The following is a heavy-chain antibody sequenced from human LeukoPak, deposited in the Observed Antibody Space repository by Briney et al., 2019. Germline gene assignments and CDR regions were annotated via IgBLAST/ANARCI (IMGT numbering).Heavy chain of an antibody. CDR1: GFTFSSYA. D-gene: IGHD5-18*01. CDR2: IRSKAYGGTT. V-gene: IGHV3-49*04. Sequence: GGSLRLSCAASGFTFSSYAMSWVRQAPGKGLEWVGFIRSKAYGGTTEYAASVKGRFTISRDDSKSIAYLQMNSLKTEDTAVYYCTRDTRYSYGYIGTVYWGQGTLVTVSS. CDR3: TRDTRYSYGYIGTVY. J-gene: IGHJ4*02.